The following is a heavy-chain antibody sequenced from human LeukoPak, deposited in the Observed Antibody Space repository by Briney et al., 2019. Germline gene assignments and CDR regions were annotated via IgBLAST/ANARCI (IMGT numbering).Heavy chain of an antibody. CDR3: AREDASSWDY. V-gene: IGHV3-21*01. D-gene: IGHD6-13*01. J-gene: IGHJ4*02. CDR1: GFTFSSYS. CDR2: ISTSSSYI. Sequence: GGSLRLSCAASGFTFSSYSMNWVRQAPGKGLEWVSSISTSSSYIYYADSLKGRITISRDNAKNSLYLQMNSLRAEDTAVYYCAREDASSWDYWGQGILVTVSS.